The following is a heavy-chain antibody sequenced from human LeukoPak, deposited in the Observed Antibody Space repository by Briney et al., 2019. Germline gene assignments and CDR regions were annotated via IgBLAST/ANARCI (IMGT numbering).Heavy chain of an antibody. J-gene: IGHJ4*02. V-gene: IGHV3-7*01. CDR1: GFTFSSYS. D-gene: IGHD6-13*01. Sequence: PGGSLRLSCAASGFTFSSYSMNWVRQAPGKGLEWVANIKQDGSEKYYVDSVKGRFTISRDNAKNSLYLQMNSLRAEDTAVYYCARGTGYSSSWYNYWGQGTLVTVSS. CDR2: IKQDGSEK. CDR3: ARGTGYSSSWYNY.